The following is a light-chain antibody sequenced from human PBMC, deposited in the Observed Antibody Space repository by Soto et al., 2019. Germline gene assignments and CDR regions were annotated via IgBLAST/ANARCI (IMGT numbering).Light chain of an antibody. V-gene: IGKV3-20*01. Sequence: EIVLTQSPGTVSSSPGERVTLSCRASQTIANNFLAWYQHRPGQAPRVVVYGASSRATCIPDRFSGSGSGTEFTLTISRLEPEDFAVYYCQQYDSSYTFGQGTKLE. CDR3: QQYDSSYT. CDR1: QTIANNF. CDR2: GAS. J-gene: IGKJ2*01.